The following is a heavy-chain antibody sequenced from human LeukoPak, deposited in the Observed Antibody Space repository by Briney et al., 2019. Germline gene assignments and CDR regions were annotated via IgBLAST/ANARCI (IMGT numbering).Heavy chain of an antibody. CDR2: INAGNGNT. V-gene: IGHV1-3*01. CDR1: GYTFTSYA. Sequence: GASVKVSCKASGYTFTSYAMHWVRQAPGQRLEWMGWINAGNGNTEYSQKFQGRVTITRDTSASTAYMELSSLRSEDTAVYYCARVPVEYKEGPLFDYWGQGTLVTVSS. CDR3: ARVPVEYKEGPLFDY. J-gene: IGHJ4*02. D-gene: IGHD6-6*01.